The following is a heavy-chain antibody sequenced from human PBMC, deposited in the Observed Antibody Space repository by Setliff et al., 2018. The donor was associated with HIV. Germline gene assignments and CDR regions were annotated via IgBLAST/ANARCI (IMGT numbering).Heavy chain of an antibody. CDR2: ISATTGDT. D-gene: IGHD6-19*01. J-gene: IGHJ4*02. Sequence: ETLSLTCTVSGGSISNSRYYWSWVRQAPGRGLEWVSAISATTGDTYYADSVKGRFTISRDNSKNTLYLQMNSLKTEDTAVYYCSTDLPSSGFFPDYWGQGTLVTVSS. V-gene: IGHV3-23*01. CDR3: STDLPSSGFFPDY. CDR1: GGSISNSRYY.